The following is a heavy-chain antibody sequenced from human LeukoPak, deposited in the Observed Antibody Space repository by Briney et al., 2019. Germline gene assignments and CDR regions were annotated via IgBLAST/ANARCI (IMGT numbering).Heavy chain of an antibody. CDR1: GFIFNTYA. D-gene: IGHD1-26*01. V-gene: IGHV3-21*01. Sequence: GRSLRLSCAASGFIFNTYAMHWVRQAPGKGLEWVSSISISSDYIYYADSVKGRFTISRDNAKNSLYLQMNSLRAEDTAVYYCARDKIVGATTGFDYWGQGTLVTVSS. CDR2: ISISSDYI. J-gene: IGHJ4*02. CDR3: ARDKIVGATTGFDY.